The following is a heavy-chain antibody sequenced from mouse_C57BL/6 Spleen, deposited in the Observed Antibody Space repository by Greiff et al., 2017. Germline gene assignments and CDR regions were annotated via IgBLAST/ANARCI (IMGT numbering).Heavy chain of an antibody. CDR3: ARESYCDDDYGIDY. CDR1: GYTFTSYW. CDR2: IYPGNGGT. Sequence: QVQLQQPGAELVKPGASVKMSCKASGYTFTSYWITWVKQRPGQGLEWIGNIYPGNGGTNYNEKFKSKATLTVEKSSSTVYLQLSRLTSDDSAVYYCARESYCDDDYGIDYWGQGTLVTVSS. D-gene: IGHD1-1*01. V-gene: IGHV1-55*01. J-gene: IGHJ4*01.